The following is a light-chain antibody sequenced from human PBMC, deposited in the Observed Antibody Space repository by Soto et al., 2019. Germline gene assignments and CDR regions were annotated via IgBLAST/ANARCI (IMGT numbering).Light chain of an antibody. CDR3: QTWGTGIHV. CDR1: SGHSSYA. V-gene: IGLV4-69*01. CDR2: LNSDGSH. Sequence: QPVLTQSPSASASLGASVKLTCTLSSGHSSYAIAWHQQQPEKGPRYLMKLNSDGSHNKGDGIPDRFSGSNSGAERYLTISSLQSEDEADYYCQTWGTGIHVFGTGTKLTVL. J-gene: IGLJ1*01.